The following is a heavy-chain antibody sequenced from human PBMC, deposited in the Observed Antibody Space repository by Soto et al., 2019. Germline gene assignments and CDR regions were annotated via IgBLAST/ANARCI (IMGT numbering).Heavy chain of an antibody. CDR3: AKDIGIAARPDYYYYGMDV. V-gene: IGHV3-30*18. J-gene: IGHJ6*02. D-gene: IGHD6-6*01. CDR2: ISYDGSNK. CDR1: GFTFSSYG. Sequence: GSLRLSCAASGFTFSSYGIHWVRQAPGKGLGWVAVISYDGSNKYYADSVKGRFTISRDNSKNTLYLQMNSLRAEDTAVYYCAKDIGIAARPDYYYYGMDVWGQGTTVTVSS.